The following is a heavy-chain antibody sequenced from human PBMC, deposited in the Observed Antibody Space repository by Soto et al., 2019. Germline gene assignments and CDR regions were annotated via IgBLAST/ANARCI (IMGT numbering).Heavy chain of an antibody. J-gene: IGHJ4*02. V-gene: IGHV3-23*01. Sequence: EVQLLESGGGLVQPGESLRLSCAASGFTFSSYAMRWVRQAPGKGLEWVSVISGSDDSTYYADSVKGRFTSSRDNSKNTLYLQMNSLRAEDTAVYYWAKRSSSSTFDYWGQGTLVTVSS. CDR2: ISGSDDST. CDR3: AKRSSSSTFDY. CDR1: GFTFSSYA. D-gene: IGHD6-6*01.